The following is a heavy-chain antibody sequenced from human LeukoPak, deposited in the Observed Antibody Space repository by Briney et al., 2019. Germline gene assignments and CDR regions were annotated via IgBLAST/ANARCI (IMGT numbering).Heavy chain of an antibody. V-gene: IGHV3-23*01. Sequence: GGSLRLSCAAPGFTLINYAMTWVRQVPGKGLEWVSSIFGTGRNTYYADSVKGRFSISRDNSKNTLSLQMNSLRAEDTAVYYCAKGGYYYDPTDLDYWGQGTLVTVSS. D-gene: IGHD3-22*01. CDR1: GFTLINYA. CDR2: IFGTGRNT. CDR3: AKGGYYYDPTDLDY. J-gene: IGHJ4*02.